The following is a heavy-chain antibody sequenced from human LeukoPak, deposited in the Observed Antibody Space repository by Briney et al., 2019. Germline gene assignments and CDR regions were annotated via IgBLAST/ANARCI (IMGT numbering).Heavy chain of an antibody. CDR3: ARFDYGFSPFDY. Sequence: SETLSLTCTVSGGSISSYYWSWIRQPPGKGLEWIGYIYYSGSTNYNPSLKSRVTISVDTSKNQFSLKLSSVTAADTAVYYCARFDYGFSPFDYWGQGTLVTVSS. V-gene: IGHV4-59*08. J-gene: IGHJ4*02. CDR2: IYYSGST. D-gene: IGHD4-17*01. CDR1: GGSISSYY.